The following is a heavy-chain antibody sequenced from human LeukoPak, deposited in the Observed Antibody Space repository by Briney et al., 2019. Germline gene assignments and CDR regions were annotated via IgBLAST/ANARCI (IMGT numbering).Heavy chain of an antibody. Sequence: GGSLRLSCAASGFTFSSYEMNWVRQAPGKGPEWVSYISSSGSTIYYADSVKGRFTISRDNAKNSLYLQMNSLRAEDTAVYYCARSPLRRGYCSSTSCNNYYYYGMDVWGKGTTVTVSS. CDR1: GFTFSSYE. J-gene: IGHJ6*04. CDR3: ARSPLRRGYCSSTSCNNYYYYGMDV. V-gene: IGHV3-48*03. CDR2: ISSSGSTI. D-gene: IGHD2-2*02.